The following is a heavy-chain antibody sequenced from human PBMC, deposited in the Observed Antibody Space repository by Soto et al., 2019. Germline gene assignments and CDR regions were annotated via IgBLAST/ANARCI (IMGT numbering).Heavy chain of an antibody. D-gene: IGHD1-26*01. V-gene: IGHV3-33*01. Sequence: QVQLVESGGGVVQPGRSLRLSCAASGFTFSSYGMHWVRQPPGKGLEWVAVIWHDGSNKYYAASLKGRFSISRDNSQKTVSLQMNSLRAEDTAVYYCAREGASEIVDSGSFYYYGMDVWGQGTTVTVSS. CDR2: IWHDGSNK. CDR1: GFTFSSYG. J-gene: IGHJ6*02. CDR3: AREGASEIVDSGSFYYYGMDV.